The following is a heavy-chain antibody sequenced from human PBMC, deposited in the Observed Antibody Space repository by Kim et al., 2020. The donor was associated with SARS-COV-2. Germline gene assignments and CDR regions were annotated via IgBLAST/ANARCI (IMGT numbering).Heavy chain of an antibody. Sequence: GGSLRLSCAASGFTFSSYGMHWVRQAPGKGLEWVAVISYDGSNKYYADSVKGRFTISRDNSKNTLYLQMNSLRAEDTAVYYCAKDDSSSWWGDYWGQGTL. CDR2: ISYDGSNK. V-gene: IGHV3-30*18. CDR3: AKDDSSSWWGDY. CDR1: GFTFSSYG. J-gene: IGHJ4*02. D-gene: IGHD6-13*01.